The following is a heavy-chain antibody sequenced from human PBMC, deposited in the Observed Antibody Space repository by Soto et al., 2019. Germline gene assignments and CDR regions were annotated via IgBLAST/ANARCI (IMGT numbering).Heavy chain of an antibody. J-gene: IGHJ5*02. CDR2: IYYSGST. V-gene: IGHV4-30-4*01. D-gene: IGHD3-22*01. CDR3: AREGYYDSSGYPSHFQYNWFDP. CDR1: GGSISSGDYY. Sequence: LSLTCTVSGGSISSGDYYWSWIRQPPGKGLEWIGYIYYSGSTYYNPSLKSRVTISVDTSKNQFSLKLSSVTAADTAVYYCAREGYYDSSGYPSHFQYNWFDPWGQGTLVTVSS.